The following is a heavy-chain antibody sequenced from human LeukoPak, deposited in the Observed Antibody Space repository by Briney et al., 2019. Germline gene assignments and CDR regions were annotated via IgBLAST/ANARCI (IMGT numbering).Heavy chain of an antibody. CDR2: ISGSGGIT. Sequence: PGGSLRLSCAASGFSFSTYGMSWVRQAPGKGLEWVSVISGSGGITYYADSVKGRFTISRDNSKNTLYLQMNSLRAEDTAVYYCARGPWASFDYWGQGTLVTVSS. V-gene: IGHV3-23*01. J-gene: IGHJ4*02. CDR3: ARGPWASFDY. D-gene: IGHD3-16*01. CDR1: GFSFSTYG.